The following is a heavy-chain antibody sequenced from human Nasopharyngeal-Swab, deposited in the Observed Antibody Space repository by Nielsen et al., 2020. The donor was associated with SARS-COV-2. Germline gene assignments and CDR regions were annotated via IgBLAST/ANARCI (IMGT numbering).Heavy chain of an antibody. CDR1: GFTFSDYC. Sequence: GGSLRLSCAASGFTFSDYCMSWIRQAPGKGLEWVSHISTTGSSKYYADSLKGRFTISRDNDKNSLYLQMNSLRADDTAVYYCASGGYDFWSGYPSDYWGRGTLGTVSS. CDR2: ISTTGSSK. CDR3: ASGGYDFWSGYPSDY. V-gene: IGHV3-11*04. J-gene: IGHJ4*02. D-gene: IGHD3-3*01.